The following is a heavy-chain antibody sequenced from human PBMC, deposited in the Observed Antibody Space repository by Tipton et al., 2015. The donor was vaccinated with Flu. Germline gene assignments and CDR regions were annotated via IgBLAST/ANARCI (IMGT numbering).Heavy chain of an antibody. CDR3: ARGPQVPVWPYYYGMDV. V-gene: IGHV3-53*01. Sequence: GSLRLSCAASGFTVTSSYMSWVRQAPGKGLEWVSVIYGGGTTDYADSVKGRFTISRDKSKNALYLQMSSLRAEDTAVYYCARGPQVPVWPYYYGMDVWGQGTTVTVPS. D-gene: IGHD2-2*01. CDR2: IYGGGTT. CDR1: GFTVTSSY. J-gene: IGHJ6*02.